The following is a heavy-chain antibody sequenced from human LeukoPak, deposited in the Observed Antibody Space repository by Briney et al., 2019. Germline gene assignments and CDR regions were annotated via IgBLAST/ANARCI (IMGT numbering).Heavy chain of an antibody. CDR3: ASSIKLQYRVMDY. Sequence: ASVKVSCKASGYTFTSYGISWVRQAPGQGLEWMGGIIPIFGTANYAQKFQGRVTITTDESTSTAYMELSSLRSEDTAVYYCASSIKLQYRVMDYWGQGTLVTVSS. D-gene: IGHD4-11*01. V-gene: IGHV1-69*05. CDR1: GYTFTSYG. J-gene: IGHJ4*02. CDR2: IIPIFGTA.